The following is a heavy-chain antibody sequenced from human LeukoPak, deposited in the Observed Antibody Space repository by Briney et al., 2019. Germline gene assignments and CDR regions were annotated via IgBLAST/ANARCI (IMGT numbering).Heavy chain of an antibody. CDR1: GGSISSYY. CDR3: ARLPRWSGYDDY. V-gene: IGHV4-4*09. D-gene: IGHD5-12*01. CDR2: IYTSGST. Sequence: SETLSLTCTVSGGSISSYYWSWIRQPPGKGLEWIGYIYTSGSTDYNPSLKSRVTISVDTSKNQFSLKLSSVTAADTAVYYCARLPRWSGYDDYWGQGTLVTVSS. J-gene: IGHJ4*02.